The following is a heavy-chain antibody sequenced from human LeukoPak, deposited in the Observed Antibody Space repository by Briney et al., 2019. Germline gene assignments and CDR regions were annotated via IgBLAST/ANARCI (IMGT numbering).Heavy chain of an antibody. CDR1: GFTFSAYN. V-gene: IGHV3-21*01. D-gene: IGHD6-13*01. CDR3: ATAGYSSSWYFG. J-gene: IGHJ4*02. Sequence: GGSLRLSCVVSGFTFSAYNMNWVRQAPGKGLEWVSSISTTNSYIYYADSVTGRFTISRDNAKNSLYLQMNSLRAEDTAVYYCATAGYSSSWYFGWGQGNLVTVSS. CDR2: ISTTNSYI.